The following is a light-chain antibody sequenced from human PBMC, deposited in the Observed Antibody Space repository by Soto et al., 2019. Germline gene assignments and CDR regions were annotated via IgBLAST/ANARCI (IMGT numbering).Light chain of an antibody. CDR3: RQYVTSPWA. J-gene: IGKJ1*01. V-gene: IGKV3-20*01. CDR2: GAS. CDR1: QSVSSSF. Sequence: EIVLTQSPGTLSLSPGERATLSCRASQSVSSSFLAWYQQKPGQAPRLLIYGASNRATGIPDRFSGSGSGTGFTFSISRREREDFAVYYCRQYVTSPWAFDQGTKVAIE.